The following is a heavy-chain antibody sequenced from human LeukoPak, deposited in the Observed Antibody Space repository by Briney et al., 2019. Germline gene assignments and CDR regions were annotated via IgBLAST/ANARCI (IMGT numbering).Heavy chain of an antibody. CDR3: ARDGYYYGSGSYYNPNDY. D-gene: IGHD3-10*01. CDR1: GGSISSYY. V-gene: IGHV4-59*12. CDR2: IYYSGST. J-gene: IGHJ4*02. Sequence: SETLSLTCTVSGGSISSYYWSWIRQPPGKGLEWIGYIYYSGSTYYNPSLKSRVTISVDTSKNQFSLKLSSVTAADTAVYYCARDGYYYGSGSYYNPNDYWGQGTLVTVSS.